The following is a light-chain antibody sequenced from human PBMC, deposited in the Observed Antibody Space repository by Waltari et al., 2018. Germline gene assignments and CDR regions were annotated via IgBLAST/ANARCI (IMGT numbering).Light chain of an antibody. J-gene: IGLJ6*01. CDR3: AAWDDSLNGNV. CDR2: SND. CDR1: YPTIGGYP. Sequence: QSVLTQPPSASGAPGQTITVSCSGSYPTIGGYPVNWYQHPPGTAPKLLIHSNDQRPSGVPDRFSGSKSGASASLAISGLQSEDEADYYCAAWDDSLNGNVFGSGTKVTVL. V-gene: IGLV1-44*01.